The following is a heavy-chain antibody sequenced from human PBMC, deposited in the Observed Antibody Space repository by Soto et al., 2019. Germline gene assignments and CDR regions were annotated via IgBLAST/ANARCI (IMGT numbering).Heavy chain of an antibody. Sequence: SVKVSCKASGGTFSNYAISWVRQAPGQGLEKMGGIIPIFGTANYAQKFTGRVTITADESTSTAYMELSRLRSADTAVKYYARDCVYSRGYLVLWYRSQGPLVTV. CDR1: GGTFSNYA. CDR3: ARDCVYSRGYLVLWY. D-gene: IGHD3-22*01. V-gene: IGHV1-69*13. CDR2: IIPIFGTA. J-gene: IGHJ4*02.